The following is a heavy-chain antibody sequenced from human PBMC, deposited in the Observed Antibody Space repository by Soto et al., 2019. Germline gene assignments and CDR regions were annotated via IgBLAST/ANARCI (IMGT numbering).Heavy chain of an antibody. Sequence: EVQLVQSGAEVKKPGESLRISCKGSGYSFTSYWISWVRQMPGKGLEWMGRIDPSDSYTNYSPSFQGHVTISADKSISTAYLQWSSLKASDTAMYYCARLLGDIVARPSGRHTTAMATETDYWGQGTLVTVSS. J-gene: IGHJ4*02. CDR2: IDPSDSYT. CDR3: ARLLGDIVARPSGRHTTAMATETDY. V-gene: IGHV5-10-1*03. CDR1: GYSFTSYW. D-gene: IGHD5-12*01.